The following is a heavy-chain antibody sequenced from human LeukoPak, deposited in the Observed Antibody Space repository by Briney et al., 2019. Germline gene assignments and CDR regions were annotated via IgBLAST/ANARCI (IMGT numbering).Heavy chain of an antibody. CDR1: GYTFTSYA. J-gene: IGHJ4*02. CDR2: INPNSGGT. V-gene: IGHV1-2*04. D-gene: IGHD4-17*01. CDR3: ARDTGGSPSYGDYVFDY. Sequence: ASVKVSCKASGYTFTSYAMHWVRQAPGQGLEWMGWINPNSGGTNYAQKFQGWVTMTRDTSISTAYMELSRLRSDDTAVYYCARDTGGSPSYGDYVFDYWGQGTLVTVSS.